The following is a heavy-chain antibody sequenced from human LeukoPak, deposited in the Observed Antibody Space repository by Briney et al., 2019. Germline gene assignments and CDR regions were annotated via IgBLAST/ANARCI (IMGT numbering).Heavy chain of an antibody. Sequence: SETLSLTCTVSGGSISSYYWSWIRQPPGKGLEWIGYIYYSGSTYYNASLKSQVSISIDTSKNQFSLRLTSVTAADTAVYYCARQTGSGLFILPGGQGTLVTVSS. D-gene: IGHD3/OR15-3a*01. CDR1: GGSISSYY. J-gene: IGHJ4*02. V-gene: IGHV4-59*08. CDR2: IYYSGST. CDR3: ARQTGSGLFILP.